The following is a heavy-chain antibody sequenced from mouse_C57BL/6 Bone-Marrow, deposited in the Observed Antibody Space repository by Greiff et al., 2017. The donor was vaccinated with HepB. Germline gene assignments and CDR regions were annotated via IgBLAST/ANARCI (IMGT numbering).Heavy chain of an antibody. CDR3: AKDEGFITTVAYYAMDY. V-gene: IGHV1-7*01. CDR1: GYTFTSYW. CDR2: INPSSGYT. Sequence: QVQLQQSGAELAKPGASVKLSCKASGYTFTSYWMHWVKQRPGQGLEWIGYINPSSGYTKYNQKFKDKATLTADKSSSTSYMQLSSLTYEDSAVYYCAKDEGFITTVAYYAMDYWGQGTSFTVSS. J-gene: IGHJ4*01. D-gene: IGHD1-1*01.